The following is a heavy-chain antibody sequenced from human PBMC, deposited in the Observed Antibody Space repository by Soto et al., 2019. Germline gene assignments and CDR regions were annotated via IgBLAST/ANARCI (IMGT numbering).Heavy chain of an antibody. J-gene: IGHJ6*02. CDR2: IYYSGST. Sequence: SETLSLTCTVSGGSISSGDYYWSWIRQPPGKGLEWIGYIYYSGSTYYNPSLKSRVTISVDTSKNQFSLKLRSVTAADTAVYYCASVMVRGVIISPRMEVWGQGTTVTVSS. V-gene: IGHV4-30-4*01. D-gene: IGHD3-10*01. CDR3: ASVMVRGVIISPRMEV. CDR1: GGSISSGDYY.